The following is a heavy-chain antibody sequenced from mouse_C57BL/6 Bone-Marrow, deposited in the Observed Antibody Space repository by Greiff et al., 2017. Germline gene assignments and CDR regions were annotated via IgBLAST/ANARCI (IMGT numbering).Heavy chain of an antibody. D-gene: IGHD2-3*01. J-gene: IGHJ2*01. CDR2: IDPSDSYT. Sequence: QVQLQQPGAELVKPGASVKLSCKASGYTFTSYWMQWVKQRPGQGLEWIGEIDPSDSYTNYNQKFKGKATLTVDTSSSTAYMQLSSLTSEDSAVYYCAREEGPYDCYYGDYWGQGTTLTVSS. V-gene: IGHV1-50*01. CDR3: AREEGPYDCYYGDY. CDR1: GYTFTSYW.